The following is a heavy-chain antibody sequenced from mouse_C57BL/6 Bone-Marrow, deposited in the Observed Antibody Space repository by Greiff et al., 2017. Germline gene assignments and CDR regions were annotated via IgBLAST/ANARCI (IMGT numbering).Heavy chain of an antibody. Sequence: VKLVESGPGLVQPSQSLSITCTVSGFSLTSYGVHWVRQSPGKGLEWLGVIWSGGSTDYTAAFISRLSISKDNSKSQVFFKMNSLQADDTAIYYCARGDLFAYWGQGTLVTVSA. CDR1: GFSLTSYG. D-gene: IGHD3-3*01. CDR3: ARGDLFAY. J-gene: IGHJ3*01. V-gene: IGHV2-2*01. CDR2: IWSGGST.